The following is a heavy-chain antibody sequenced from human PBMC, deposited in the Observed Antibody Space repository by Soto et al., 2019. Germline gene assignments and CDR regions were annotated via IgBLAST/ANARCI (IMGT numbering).Heavy chain of an antibody. CDR2: ISGSGGST. J-gene: IGHJ4*02. V-gene: IGHV3-23*01. D-gene: IGHD1-26*01. CDR3: AKDPEWELPKYYFDY. Sequence: GGSLRLSCAASGTTFRNYAMSWVRQAPGKGLEWVSTISGSGGSTYYADSVKGRFTISRDNSKNTLYLQMNSLRAEDTAVYYCAKDPEWELPKYYFDYWGQGTLVTVSS. CDR1: GTTFRNYA.